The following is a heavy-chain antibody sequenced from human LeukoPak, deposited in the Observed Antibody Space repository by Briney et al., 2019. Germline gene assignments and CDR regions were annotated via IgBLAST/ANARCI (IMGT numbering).Heavy chain of an antibody. J-gene: IGHJ4*02. CDR3: ARVPPSAHQLLSSDY. CDR1: GYTFTNYG. CDR2: ISANNGET. D-gene: IGHD2-2*01. V-gene: IGHV1-18*04. Sequence: GASVEVSCKTSGYTFTNYGISWVRQAPGQGLEWMSWISANNGETRYAQNFQGRVTMTTDTSTTTAYMELRSLRSDDTAVYYCARVPPSAHQLLSSDYWGQGTQVTVSS.